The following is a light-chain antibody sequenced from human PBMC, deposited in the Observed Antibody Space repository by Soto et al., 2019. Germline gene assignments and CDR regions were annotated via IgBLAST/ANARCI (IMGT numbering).Light chain of an antibody. CDR2: GAS. J-gene: IGKJ1*01. Sequence: IVLTQSPGSLSLSPGERVTLSCRASQSVNSNFLAWYQQTPGQPPRLLIYGASSRATGIPDRFSGSGSGTDFTLTISRLEPEDSAVYYCQQSGRPFGQGTKVDIK. V-gene: IGKV3-20*01. CDR1: QSVNSNF. CDR3: QQSGRP.